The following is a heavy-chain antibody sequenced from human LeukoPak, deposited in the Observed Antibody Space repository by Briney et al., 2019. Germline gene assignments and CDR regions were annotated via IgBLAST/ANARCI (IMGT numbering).Heavy chain of an antibody. J-gene: IGHJ4*02. V-gene: IGHV3-74*01. CDR2: VNPQGSGT. D-gene: IGHD6-19*01. Sequence: GGSLRLSCAASGFTFSSYEMNWVRQAPGKGLVWVSRVNPQGSGTSYTDSVKGRFTISRDNAKDALHLRMDNLRVEDTAVYYCARARWSSTGWFSGYWGQGTLVTVSS. CDR1: GFTFSSYE. CDR3: ARARWSSTGWFSGY.